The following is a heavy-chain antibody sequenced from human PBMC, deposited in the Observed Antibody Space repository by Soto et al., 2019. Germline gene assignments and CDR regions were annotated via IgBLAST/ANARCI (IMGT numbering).Heavy chain of an antibody. Sequence: PGGSLRLSCAASGFSFDDYGMSWVGQAPGKGLEWVSGINWNGGSTGYADSVKGRFTISRDNAKNSLYLQMNSLRAEDTALYYCAIEKGAPSNYFDYWGQGTLVTVSS. CDR1: GFSFDDYG. CDR2: INWNGGST. D-gene: IGHD1-26*01. CDR3: AIEKGAPSNYFDY. V-gene: IGHV3-20*04. J-gene: IGHJ4*02.